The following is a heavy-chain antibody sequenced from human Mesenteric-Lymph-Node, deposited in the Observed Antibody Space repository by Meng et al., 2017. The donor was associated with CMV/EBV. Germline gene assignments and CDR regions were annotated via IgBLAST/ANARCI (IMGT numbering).Heavy chain of an antibody. CDR1: GYNFIAHS. Sequence: ASVKVSCKASGYNFIAHSIVWVRQAPGQGLECMGWISGYMGNTKYTQKFQDRVAMTRDTSMNTAYMELRSLRADDTAVYYCARDRASMIEVIIPGRDGMDVWGQGTTVTVSS. J-gene: IGHJ6*02. CDR3: ARDRASMIEVIIPGRDGMDV. D-gene: IGHD3-22*01. CDR2: ISGYMGNT. V-gene: IGHV1-18*01.